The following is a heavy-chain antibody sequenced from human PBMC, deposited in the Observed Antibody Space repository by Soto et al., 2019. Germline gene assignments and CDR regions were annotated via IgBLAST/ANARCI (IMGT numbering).Heavy chain of an antibody. J-gene: IGHJ1*01. Sequence: WGSLRLSCAASGFTFSSYSMTWVRQAPGKGLEWVSSISSSSSYTYYADSVKGRFTISRDDAKNSLYLQMKNLRAEDKAVYYCARGLHRYYYDSSGHAQYFQHWGQGTLVTVSS. CDR2: ISSSSSYT. V-gene: IGHV3-21*01. CDR3: ARGLHRYYYDSSGHAQYFQH. CDR1: GFTFSSYS. D-gene: IGHD3-22*01.